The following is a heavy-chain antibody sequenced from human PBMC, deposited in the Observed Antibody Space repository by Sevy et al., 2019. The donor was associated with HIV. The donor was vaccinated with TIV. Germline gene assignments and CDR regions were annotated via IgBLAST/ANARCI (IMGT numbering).Heavy chain of an antibody. V-gene: IGHV3-21*01. CDR3: ARNDYSITMVRGVIISPGV. CDR1: GFTFSSYS. D-gene: IGHD3-10*01. CDR2: ISSSSSYI. Sequence: GGSLRLSCAASGFTFSSYSVNWVRQAPGKGLEWVSSISSSSSYIYYADSVKGRFTISRDNAKNSLYLQMNSLRAEDTAVYYCARNDYSITMVRGVIISPGVWGQGTLVTVSS. J-gene: IGHJ4*02.